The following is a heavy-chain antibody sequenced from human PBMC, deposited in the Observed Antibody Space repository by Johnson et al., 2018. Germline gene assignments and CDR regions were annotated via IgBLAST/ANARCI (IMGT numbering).Heavy chain of an antibody. Sequence: VQLVETGGGLVQPGGSLRLSCAASGFTFSSYWMSWVRQAPGKGLEWVANIKQDGSEKYYVDSVKGRFTISRDNAENSMYLPMNSLRAEDTAGYYCARDRRWYRGINYYYYMDVWGKGTTVTVSS. CDR1: GFTFSSYW. CDR2: IKQDGSEK. CDR3: ARDRRWYRGINYYYYMDV. D-gene: IGHD6-13*01. V-gene: IGHV3-7*01. J-gene: IGHJ6*03.